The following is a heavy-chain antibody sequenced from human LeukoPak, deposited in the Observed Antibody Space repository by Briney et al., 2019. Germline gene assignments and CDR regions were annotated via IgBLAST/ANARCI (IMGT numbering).Heavy chain of an antibody. CDR2: INHSGST. CDR1: GGSFSGYY. V-gene: IGHV4-34*01. Sequence: PSETLSLTCAVYGGSFSGYYWSWIRRPPGKGLEWIGEINHSGSTNYNPSLKSRVTISVDTSKNQFSLKLSSVTAADTAVYYCASQESSTSYYFDYWGQGTLVTVSS. D-gene: IGHD2-2*01. J-gene: IGHJ4*02. CDR3: ASQESSTSYYFDY.